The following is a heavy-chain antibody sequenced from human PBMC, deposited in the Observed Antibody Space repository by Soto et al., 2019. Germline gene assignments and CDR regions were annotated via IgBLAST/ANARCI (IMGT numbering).Heavy chain of an antibody. V-gene: IGHV3-9*01. Sequence: GGSLRLSCAASGFTFDDYAMHWVRQAPGKGLEWVSGISWNGGSRGYADSVKGRFTISRDNSKNSLYLQMNSLRAEDTAVYYCAKDSVVAASESDYWGQGTLVTVSS. CDR1: GFTFDDYA. CDR3: AKDSVVAASESDY. J-gene: IGHJ4*02. D-gene: IGHD2-15*01. CDR2: ISWNGGSR.